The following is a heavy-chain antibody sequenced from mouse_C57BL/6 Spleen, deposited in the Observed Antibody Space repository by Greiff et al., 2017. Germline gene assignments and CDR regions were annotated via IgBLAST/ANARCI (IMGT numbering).Heavy chain of an antibody. CDR1: GFTFSDYG. CDR3: ARGSYEGGDFDC. Sequence: EVHLVESGGGLVKPGGSLKLSCAASGFTFSDYGMHWVRQAPETGLEWVAYISSGSSTIYYADTVKGRFTISRDNAKNTLVLQMTSLRSEDTAMYYCARGSYEGGDFDCWCQVTTLTVSS. CDR2: ISSGSSTI. V-gene: IGHV5-17*01. D-gene: IGHD1-1*02. J-gene: IGHJ2*01.